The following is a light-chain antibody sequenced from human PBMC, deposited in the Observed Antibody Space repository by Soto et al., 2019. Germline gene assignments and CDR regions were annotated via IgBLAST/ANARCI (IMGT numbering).Light chain of an antibody. V-gene: IGKV4-1*01. CDR1: QSVLYSSNNKNY. CDR2: WAS. J-gene: IGKJ2*01. Sequence: DIVMTQSPDSLAVSLGERATINCKSSQSVLYSSNNKNYLAWYQQKPGQPPNLLIYWASTRESGVPDRFSGSGSGTDFTLTISRLQAEDVAVYYCQQYYGSPYTFGQGTKLEIK. CDR3: QQYYGSPYT.